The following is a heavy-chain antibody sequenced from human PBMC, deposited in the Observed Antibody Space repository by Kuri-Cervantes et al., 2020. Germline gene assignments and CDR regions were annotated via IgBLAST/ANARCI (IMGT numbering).Heavy chain of an antibody. CDR1: GGSISSGSYY. V-gene: IGHV4-61*02. J-gene: IGHJ4*02. CDR2: IYTSGST. Sequence: LRLSCTVSGGSISSGSYYWSWIRQPAGKGLEWIGRIYTSGSTNYNPSLKSRVTISVDTSKNQFSLKLSSVTAADTAVYYCARGVVYDILTGYYARPHFDYWGQGTLVTVSS. CDR3: ARGVVYDILTGYYARPHFDY. D-gene: IGHD3-9*01.